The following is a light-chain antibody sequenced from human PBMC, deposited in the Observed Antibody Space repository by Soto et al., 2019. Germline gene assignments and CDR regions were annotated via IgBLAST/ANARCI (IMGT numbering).Light chain of an antibody. Sequence: QSALTQPASVSGSPGQSITISCTGTSSDVGSYNLCSWYQQHPGKPPKLMISDGNKRPSGISNRFSGSKSGNTASLTISGLQAEDEADYYCGSCATSGNWVFGGGTKLTVL. CDR1: SSDVGSYNL. CDR3: GSCATSGNWV. V-gene: IGLV2-23*01. J-gene: IGLJ3*02. CDR2: DGN.